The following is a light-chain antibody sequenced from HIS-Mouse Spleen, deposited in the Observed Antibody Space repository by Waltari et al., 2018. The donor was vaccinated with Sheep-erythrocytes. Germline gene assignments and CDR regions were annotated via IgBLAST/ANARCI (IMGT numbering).Light chain of an antibody. CDR3: QQANSFPLS. CDR2: AAS. Sequence: DIQMTQSPSSVSASVGDRVTITCRASQGISNWLAWYQQKPGKDPKLLIYAASSLQSGVPSRLSGSGSVTDFTLTISSLQPEDFATYYCQQANSFPLSFGGGTKVEIK. CDR1: QGISNW. J-gene: IGKJ4*01. V-gene: IGKV1-12*01.